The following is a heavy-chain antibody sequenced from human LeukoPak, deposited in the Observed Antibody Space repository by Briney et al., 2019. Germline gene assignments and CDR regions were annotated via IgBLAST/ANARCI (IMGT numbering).Heavy chain of an antibody. CDR3: ARDRVGLVAPGVMDS. J-gene: IGHJ5*02. CDR2: INPKNGDT. D-gene: IGHD5-12*01. Sequence: ASVRVSCMASGYTFVEYHLHWVRQAPGQGLEWMGWINPKNGDTNFAQKFRGRVTVTRDTSITTAYMELTSLTFDDTAVYYARDRVGLVAPGVMDSWGQGSPVIVSS. V-gene: IGHV1-2*02. CDR1: GYTFVEYH.